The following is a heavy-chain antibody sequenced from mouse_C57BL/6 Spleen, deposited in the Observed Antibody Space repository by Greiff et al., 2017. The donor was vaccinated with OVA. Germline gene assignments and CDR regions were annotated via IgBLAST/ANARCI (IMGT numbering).Heavy chain of an antibody. CDR3: ARAIYYGSSSYYFDY. CDR2: IYPRSGNS. Sequence: VQLQESGAELARPGASVKLSCKASGYTFTSYGISWVKQSTGPGLEWIGEIYPRSGNSYYYEKFKGKATRTADKSSSTAYMELRSLTSEDSAVYFCARAIYYGSSSYYFDYWGQGTTLTVSS. J-gene: IGHJ2*01. D-gene: IGHD1-1*01. V-gene: IGHV1-81*01. CDR1: GYTFTSYG.